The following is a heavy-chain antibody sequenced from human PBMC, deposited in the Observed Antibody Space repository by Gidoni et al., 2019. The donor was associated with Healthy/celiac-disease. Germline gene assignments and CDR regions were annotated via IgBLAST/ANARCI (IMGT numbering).Heavy chain of an antibody. CDR3: AKDRYTYYDILTGVFDY. J-gene: IGHJ4*02. Sequence: EVQLVDSGGGLVQPGRSLSLSCAASGFPFDDYAMHWVRQAPGKGLEWVSGISWNSGSIGYADSVKGRLTISRDNAKNSLYLQMNRLRAEDTALYYCAKDRYTYYDILTGVFDYWGQGTLVTVSS. D-gene: IGHD3-9*01. CDR2: ISWNSGSI. V-gene: IGHV3-9*01. CDR1: GFPFDDYA.